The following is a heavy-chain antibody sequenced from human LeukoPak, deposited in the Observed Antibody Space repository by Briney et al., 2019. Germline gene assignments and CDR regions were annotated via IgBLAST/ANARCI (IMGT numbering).Heavy chain of an antibody. J-gene: IGHJ6*02. CDR2: INPSGGST. CDR3: AVRSRGYSGYDPHYYYGMDV. CDR1: EYTFASYY. V-gene: IGHV1-46*01. Sequence: ASVKVSCKASEYTFASYYIHWVRQAPGQGPEWMGIINPSGGSTSYAQKFQGRVTMTRDTSTSTVYMELSSLRSEDTAMYYCAVRSRGYSGYDPHYYYGMDVWGQGTTVTVSS. D-gene: IGHD5-12*01.